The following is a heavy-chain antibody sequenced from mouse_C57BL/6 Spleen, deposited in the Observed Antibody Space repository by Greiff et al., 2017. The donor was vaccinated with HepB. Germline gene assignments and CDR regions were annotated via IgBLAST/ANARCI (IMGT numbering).Heavy chain of an antibody. CDR1: GYAFSSSW. J-gene: IGHJ3*01. D-gene: IGHD1-1*01. CDR3: APTERFAY. V-gene: IGHV1-82*01. Sequence: QVQLQQSGPELVKPGASVKISCKASGYAFSSSWMNWVKQRPGKGLEWIGRIYPGDGDTNYNGKFKGKATLTADKSSSTAYMQLSSLTSEDSAVYFCAPTERFAYWGQGTLVTVSA. CDR2: IYPGDGDT.